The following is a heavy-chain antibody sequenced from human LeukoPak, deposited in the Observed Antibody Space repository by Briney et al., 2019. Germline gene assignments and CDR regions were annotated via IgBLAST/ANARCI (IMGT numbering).Heavy chain of an antibody. Sequence: EGSLRLSCAASGFTFSTYGMHWVRQAPGKGLEWVAFIRYDGSNKYYADSVKGRFTISRDNSKNTLYLQMNSLRAEDTAVYYCAKLVGYCSGGSCYSVENFDYWGQGTLVTVSS. CDR1: GFTFSTYG. J-gene: IGHJ4*02. V-gene: IGHV3-30*02. CDR3: AKLVGYCSGGSCYSVENFDY. D-gene: IGHD2-15*01. CDR2: IRYDGSNK.